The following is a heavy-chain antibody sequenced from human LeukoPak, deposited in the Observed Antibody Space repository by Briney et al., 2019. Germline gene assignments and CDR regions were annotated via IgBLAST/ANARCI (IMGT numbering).Heavy chain of an antibody. CDR1: GYTFTIYY. CDR2: INPNSSAT. CDR3: ARNPPYCTSTSCYNDY. Sequence: ASVKVSCKASGYTFTIYYMHRVRQAPGQGLEWMGWINPNSSATSYAQRFQGRVTMTRDTSISTAYMELSGLTSDDTAVYYCARNPPYCTSTSCYNDYWGQGTLVTVSS. J-gene: IGHJ4*02. V-gene: IGHV1-2*02. D-gene: IGHD2-2*02.